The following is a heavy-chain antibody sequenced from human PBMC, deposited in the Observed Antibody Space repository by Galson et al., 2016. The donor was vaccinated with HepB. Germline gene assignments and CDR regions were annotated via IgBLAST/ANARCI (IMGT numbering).Heavy chain of an antibody. CDR2: ISASHGFI. J-gene: IGHJ4*02. CDR1: GFTFTSYT. Sequence: SLRLSCAASGFTFTSYTMNWLRQAPGKGLQWVSSISASHGFIHYADSVKGRFTISRDNASNSLYLQMNSLRAEDTAVYYCARAYGDYAHTDYWGQGTLVTVSS. CDR3: ARAYGDYAHTDY. D-gene: IGHD4-17*01. V-gene: IGHV3-21*01.